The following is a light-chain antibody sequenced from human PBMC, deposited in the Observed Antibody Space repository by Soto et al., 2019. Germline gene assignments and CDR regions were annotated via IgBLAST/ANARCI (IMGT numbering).Light chain of an antibody. Sequence: IQMTQSPSTLSPSVGDRVTITCRASQRISSWLAWYQQKPGKAPKLLIYKASSLVSGAPSRFSGSGSGTEFTLTISILQPDEFATYYCQQYNSYWTFSQGTKVEIK. CDR1: QRISSW. V-gene: IGKV1-5*03. CDR3: QQYNSYWT. CDR2: KAS. J-gene: IGKJ1*01.